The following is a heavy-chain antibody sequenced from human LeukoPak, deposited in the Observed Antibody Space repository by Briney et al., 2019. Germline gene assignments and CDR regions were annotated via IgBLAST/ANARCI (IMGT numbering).Heavy chain of an antibody. J-gene: IGHJ5*02. V-gene: IGHV4-59*01. CDR1: GGSIINYY. CDR3: ARDGRWTSSHWFDP. CDR2: IYYSGST. D-gene: IGHD3/OR15-3a*01. Sequence: SETLSLTCTVSGGSIINYYWSWIRQPPGKGLEWIGYIYYSGSTNYNPSLKSRVTISVDTSNNQFSLKLSSVTAADTAVYYCARDGRWTSSHWFDPWGQGTLVTVSS.